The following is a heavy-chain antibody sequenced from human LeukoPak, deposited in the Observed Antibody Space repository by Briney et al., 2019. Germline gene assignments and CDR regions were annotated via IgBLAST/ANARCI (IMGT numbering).Heavy chain of an antibody. CDR3: ARGLRLARPER. CDR2: INHSGST. V-gene: IGHV4-34*01. Sequence: PGGSLRLSCAASGFTVSSNYMNWVRQPPGKGLEWIGEINHSGSTNYNPSLKSRVTISLDTSKNQFSLKLSSVTAADTAVYYCARGLRLARPERWGQGTLVTVSS. D-gene: IGHD3-16*01. J-gene: IGHJ4*02. CDR1: GFTVSSNY.